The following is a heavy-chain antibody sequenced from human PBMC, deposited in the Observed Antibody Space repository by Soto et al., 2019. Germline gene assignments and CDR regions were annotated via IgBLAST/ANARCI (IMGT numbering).Heavy chain of an antibody. Sequence: GESLKISCKASGYNFTSHWIGWVRQMPGKGLEWMGIIYPGDSDIRYSPSFQGQVTISADKAITTAHLQWSGLKASDTAIYYGVRQNTWLQLWPRVGYRGQGILVTVSS. CDR1: GYNFTSHW. D-gene: IGHD5-18*01. CDR3: VRQNTWLQLWPRVGY. J-gene: IGHJ4*02. CDR2: IYPGDSDI. V-gene: IGHV5-51*01.